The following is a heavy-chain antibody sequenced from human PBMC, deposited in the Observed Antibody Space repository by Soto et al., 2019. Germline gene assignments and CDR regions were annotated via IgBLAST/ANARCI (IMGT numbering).Heavy chain of an antibody. V-gene: IGHV3-23*01. D-gene: IGHD6-13*01. CDR3: AKTITSSWYIFDY. CDR2: ISGSGGST. J-gene: IGHJ4*02. Sequence: GGSLRLSCAAAGFTFSSYAMSWVRQAPGKGLEWVSAISGSGGSTYYADSVKGRFTISRDNSKNTLYLQMNSLRAEDTAVYYCAKTITSSWYIFDYWGQGTLVTVSS. CDR1: GFTFSSYA.